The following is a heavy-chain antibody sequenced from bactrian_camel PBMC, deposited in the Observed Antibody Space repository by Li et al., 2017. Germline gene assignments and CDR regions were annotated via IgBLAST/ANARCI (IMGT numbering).Heavy chain of an antibody. J-gene: IGHJ4*01. D-gene: IGHD7*01. CDR2: IDSAGST. CDR1: GFDYSRTC. V-gene: IGHV3S53*01. Sequence: HVQLVESGGGSVQAEGSLKLACTGSGFDYSRTCTGWFRQTVGKEREGVGDIDSAGSTVYADSMNGRFIISEDHAKDIVYLQMNNLKPEDTGTYYCTTGDRRGRVGFCSGGARSSWGQGTQVTVS. CDR3: TTGDRRGRVGFCSGGARSS.